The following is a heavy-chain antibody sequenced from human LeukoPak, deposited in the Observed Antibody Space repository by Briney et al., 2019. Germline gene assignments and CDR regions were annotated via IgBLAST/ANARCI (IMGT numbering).Heavy chain of an antibody. J-gene: IGHJ3*02. CDR1: GGSISSSSYY. CDR3: ARWGHVGATPRAFDI. Sequence: PSETLSLTCTVSGGSISSSSYYWGWIRQPPGKGLEWIGSIYYSGSTYYNPSLKSRVTISVDTSKKQFSLKLRSVTAADTAVYYCARWGHVGATPRAFDIWGQGTMVTVSS. V-gene: IGHV4-39*01. CDR2: IYYSGST. D-gene: IGHD1-26*01.